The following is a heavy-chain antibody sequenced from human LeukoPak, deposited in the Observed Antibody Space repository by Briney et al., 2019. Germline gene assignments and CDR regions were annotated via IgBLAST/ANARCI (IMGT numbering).Heavy chain of an antibody. Sequence: SETLSLTCTVSGGSISSYYGSWIRQPAGKGLEWIGRIYSSGSTDYNPSLKSRVTMSVDTSKNKFSLKLSSVTAADTAVYYCARDSGTTGEVKFDPWGQGTLVTVSS. J-gene: IGHJ5*02. CDR3: ARDSGTTGEVKFDP. CDR2: IYSSGST. D-gene: IGHD3-10*01. CDR1: GGSISSYY. V-gene: IGHV4-4*07.